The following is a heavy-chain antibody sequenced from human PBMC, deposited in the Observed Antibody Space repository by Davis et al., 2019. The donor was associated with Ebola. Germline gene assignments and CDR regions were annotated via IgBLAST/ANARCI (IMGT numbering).Heavy chain of an antibody. CDR2: INSDGSST. CDR3: AKAAAAGTGVFDY. J-gene: IGHJ4*02. V-gene: IGHV3-74*01. D-gene: IGHD6-13*01. CDR1: GFTFSSYW. Sequence: HTGGSLRLSCAASGFTFSSYWMHWVRQAPGKGLVWVSRINSDGSSTNYADSVKGRFTISRDNAKNSLYLQMNSLGAEDTALYYCAKAAAAGTGVFDYWGQGTLVTVSS.